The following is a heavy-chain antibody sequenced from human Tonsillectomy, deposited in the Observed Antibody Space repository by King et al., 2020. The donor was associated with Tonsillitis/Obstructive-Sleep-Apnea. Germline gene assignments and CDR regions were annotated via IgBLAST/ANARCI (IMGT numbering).Heavy chain of an antibody. D-gene: IGHD3-3*01. CDR2: IRSKAYGGTT. CDR3: TRGTYDFWSGYYGGDYYYYYMDV. CDR1: GFTFGDYA. V-gene: IGHV3-49*05. J-gene: IGHJ6*03. Sequence: VQLVESGGGLVKPGRSLRLSCTASGFTFGDYAMSWFRQAPGKGLEWVGFIRSKAYGGTTEYAASVKGRFTISIDDSKSIAYLQMNSLKTEDTAVYYCTRGTYDFWSGYYGGDYYYYYMDVWGKGTTVTVSS.